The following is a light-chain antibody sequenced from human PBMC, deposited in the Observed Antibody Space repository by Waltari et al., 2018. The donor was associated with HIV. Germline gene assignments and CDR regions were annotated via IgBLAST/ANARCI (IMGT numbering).Light chain of an antibody. J-gene: IGKJ4*01. Sequence: EIVMTQSPATLSVSPGERATLSCRASQSVSSNLAWYQQKPGQAPRPVIYGASTRATGIPARVSGSGSGTECTLTISSLQSEDFAVYYCQQYNNWPPATFGGGTKVEIK. CDR1: QSVSSN. V-gene: IGKV3-15*01. CDR2: GAS. CDR3: QQYNNWPPAT.